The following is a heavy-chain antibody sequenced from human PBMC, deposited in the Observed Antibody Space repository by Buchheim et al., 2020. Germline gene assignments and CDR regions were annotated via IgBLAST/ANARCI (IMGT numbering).Heavy chain of an antibody. Sequence: QVHLVESGGGVVQPGRSLRLSCAASGFTFNTYGMHWVRQAPGKGLEWVAVISDTNNEYYADSVKGRFTISRDPSSSTLSLQMNSLRPEDTAVYYCARSDGGAVVNPEHWGQGAL. D-gene: IGHD3-16*01. CDR1: GFTFNTYG. CDR3: ARSDGGAVVNPEH. V-gene: IGHV3-30*04. CDR2: ISDTNNE. J-gene: IGHJ4*02.